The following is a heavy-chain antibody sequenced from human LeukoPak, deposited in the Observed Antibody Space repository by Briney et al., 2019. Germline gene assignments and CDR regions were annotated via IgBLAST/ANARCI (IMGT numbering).Heavy chain of an antibody. D-gene: IGHD4-23*01. CDR2: ISGSGGST. Sequence: GGSLRLSCAASGITLSSYAMSWVRHAPGKGLEWGSAISGSGGSTYYAHSVKGRFTISRDNSKNTLYLQMNSLRAEDTAVYYCAFLPTVVTPAAFDIWGQGTMVTVSS. V-gene: IGHV3-23*01. J-gene: IGHJ3*02. CDR1: GITLSSYA. CDR3: AFLPTVVTPAAFDI.